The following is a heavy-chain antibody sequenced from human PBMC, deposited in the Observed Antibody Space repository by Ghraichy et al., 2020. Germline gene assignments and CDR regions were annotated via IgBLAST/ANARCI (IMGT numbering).Heavy chain of an antibody. V-gene: IGHV3-15*01. D-gene: IGHD1-26*01. J-gene: IGHJ1*01. CDR2: IKSKVDGGTT. Sequence: GGSLRLSCAASGFTFSSAWMHWVRQAPGKGLEWVGRIKSKVDGGTTEYAAPVKGRFTISRDASTNTLYLQMNSLKTEDTAVYYCTTDLRGTYYFAEYLHHWGQGTLVTVSS. CDR3: TTDLRGTYYFAEYLHH. CDR1: GFTFSSAW.